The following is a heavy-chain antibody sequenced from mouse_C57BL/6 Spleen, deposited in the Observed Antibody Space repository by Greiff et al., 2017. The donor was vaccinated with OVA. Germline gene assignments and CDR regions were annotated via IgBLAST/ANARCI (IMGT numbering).Heavy chain of an antibody. CDR2: IWRGGST. J-gene: IGHJ4*01. CDR3: AKNKAYDYDGVDY. Sequence: QVQLKESGPGLVQPSQSLSITCTVSGFSLTSYGVHWVRQSPGKGLEWLGVIWRGGSTDYNAAFMSRLSITKDNSKSQVFFKMNSLQADDTAIYYCAKNKAYDYDGVDYWGQGTSVTVSS. V-gene: IGHV2-5*01. D-gene: IGHD2-4*01. CDR1: GFSLTSYG.